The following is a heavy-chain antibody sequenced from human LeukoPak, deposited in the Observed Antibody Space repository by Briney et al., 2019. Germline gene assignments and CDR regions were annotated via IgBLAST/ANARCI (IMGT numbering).Heavy chain of an antibody. CDR2: ISSSGGST. Sequence: GGSPRLSCVASGFTFSNYAMSWVRQAPGKGLEWVSVISSSGGSTYKADSVRGRFTISRDNSKNTLYLQMNSLRAEDTAVYFCARDDSDIVATTKAFDYWGQGTLVTVSS. J-gene: IGHJ4*02. V-gene: IGHV3-23*01. D-gene: IGHD5-12*01. CDR3: ARDDSDIVATTKAFDY. CDR1: GFTFSNYA.